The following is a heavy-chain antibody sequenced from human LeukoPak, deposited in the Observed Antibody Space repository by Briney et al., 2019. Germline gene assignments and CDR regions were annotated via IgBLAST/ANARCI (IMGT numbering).Heavy chain of an antibody. V-gene: IGHV1-18*01. Sequence: ASVKVSCKASGYTFTSYGISWVRQAPGQGLEWMGWISAYNGNTNYAQKLQGRVTMTTDTSTSTASMELRSLRSDDTAMYYCARDISNIPGLAAAAPSDYWGQGTLVTVSS. CDR2: ISAYNGNT. D-gene: IGHD6-13*01. J-gene: IGHJ4*02. CDR3: ARDISNIPGLAAAAPSDY. CDR1: GYTFTSYG.